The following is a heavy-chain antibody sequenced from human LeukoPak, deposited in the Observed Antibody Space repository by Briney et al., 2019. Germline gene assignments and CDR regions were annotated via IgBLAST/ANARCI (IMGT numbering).Heavy chain of an antibody. CDR3: ARDTGYYYYMDV. J-gene: IGHJ6*03. Sequence: SETLSLTCTVSGGSLSSGGYYWSWVRQPPGKGLEWIAYIYHSGSTYYNPSLKGRLTTSVDGSKNQFSLKLNSVTAADTAVYYCARDTGYYYYMDVWGKGTTVTVSS. V-gene: IGHV4-30-2*01. CDR1: GGSLSSGGYY. D-gene: IGHD2-8*02. CDR2: IYHSGST.